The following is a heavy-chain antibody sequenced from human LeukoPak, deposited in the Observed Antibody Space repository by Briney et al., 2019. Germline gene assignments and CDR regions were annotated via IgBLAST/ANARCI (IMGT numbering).Heavy chain of an antibody. CDR2: ISWDSGSI. CDR1: GFTFDDYA. J-gene: IGHJ4*02. CDR3: ATLGIAVATTEVDD. D-gene: IGHD6-19*01. V-gene: IGHV3-9*01. Sequence: PGGSLRLSCAASGFTFDDYAMYWVRQGPGKGLEWVSGISWDSGSIAYADSVKGRFTISRDNANKSLYLQMNSLRAEDTALYYCATLGIAVATTEVDDSGQGTLVTVSS.